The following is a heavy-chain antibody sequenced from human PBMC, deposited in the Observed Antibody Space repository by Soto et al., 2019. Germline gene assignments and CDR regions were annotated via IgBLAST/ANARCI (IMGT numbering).Heavy chain of an antibody. CDR1: GGSISSGGYY. CDR3: ARVEEGYSYGYRLFDY. Sequence: QVQLQESGPGLVKPSQTLSLTCTVSGGSISSGGYYWSWIRQHPGKGLEWIGYIYYSGSTNYNPSLKSRVTISVDTSKNQFSLKLSSVTAADTAVYYCARVEEGYSYGYRLFDYWGQGTLVTVSS. D-gene: IGHD5-18*01. CDR2: IYYSGST. V-gene: IGHV4-31*03. J-gene: IGHJ4*02.